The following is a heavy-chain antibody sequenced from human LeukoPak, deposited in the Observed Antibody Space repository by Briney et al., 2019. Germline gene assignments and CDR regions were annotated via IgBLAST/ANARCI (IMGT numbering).Heavy chain of an antibody. J-gene: IGHJ6*03. CDR1: GFTFSSYS. CDR2: ISSSGSYI. Sequence: GGSLRLSCAASGFTFSSYSMNWVRQAPGKGLEWVSSISSSGSYIYYADSVKGRFTISRDNAKNSLYLQMNSLRAEDTAVYYCARDYDGGYMDVWGKGTTVTVSS. V-gene: IGHV3-21*01. D-gene: IGHD3-3*01. CDR3: ARDYDGGYMDV.